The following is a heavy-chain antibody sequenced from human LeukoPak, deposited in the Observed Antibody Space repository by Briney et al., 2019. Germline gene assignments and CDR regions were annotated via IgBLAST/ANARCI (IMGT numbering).Heavy chain of an antibody. D-gene: IGHD1-26*01. CDR2: ISGNNDNP. Sequence: ASVKVSCKTSGYTFSNFGINWVRQAPGQGLEWMGWISGNNDNPNYGQKFQGGFTVTTDSSTSTAYMELRNLTFDDTAVYYCARDGTSADDYWGQGTLVTVSS. CDR3: ARDGTSADDY. J-gene: IGHJ4*02. V-gene: IGHV1-18*01. CDR1: GYTFSNFG.